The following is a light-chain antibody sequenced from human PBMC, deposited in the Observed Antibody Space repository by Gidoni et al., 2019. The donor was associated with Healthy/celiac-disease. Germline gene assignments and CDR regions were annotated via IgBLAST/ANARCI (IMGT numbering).Light chain of an antibody. J-gene: IGLJ2*01. CDR2: SNN. CDR1: SSNIGSNT. Sequence: QAVLTQPPSASGTPGQGVTISCSGSSSNIGSNTVNWYQQLPGTAPKLLIYSNNQRPSGVPDRFSGSKSGTSASLAISGFQSADEADYYCAAWDDSLNGRVFGGGTKLTVL. V-gene: IGLV1-44*01. CDR3: AAWDDSLNGRV.